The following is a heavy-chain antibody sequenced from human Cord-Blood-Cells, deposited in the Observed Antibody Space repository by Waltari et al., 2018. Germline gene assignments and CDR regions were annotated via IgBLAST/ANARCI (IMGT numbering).Heavy chain of an antibody. J-gene: IGHJ2*01. CDR3: ARVGYCSSTSCYTGRWYFDL. Sequence: QVQLQQWGAGLLKPSETLSLTCAVYGGSFSGYYWSWIRQPPGKGLEWIGEINHSGRNNHNPSLKSRVTISVDTSKNQFSLKLSSVTAADTAVYYCARVGYCSSTSCYTGRWYFDLWGRGTLVTVSS. V-gene: IGHV4-34*01. CDR1: GGSFSGYY. CDR2: INHSGRN. D-gene: IGHD2-2*02.